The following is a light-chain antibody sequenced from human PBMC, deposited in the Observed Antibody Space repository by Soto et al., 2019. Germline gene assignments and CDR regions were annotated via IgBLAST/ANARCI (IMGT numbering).Light chain of an antibody. J-gene: IGKJ4*01. V-gene: IGKV3-11*01. CDR3: QQRSSWPLT. CDR1: QAVSKY. CDR2: DAS. Sequence: VLTQSPATLSLSPGERATLSCRASQAVSKYVAWYQHKPGQDPRLLIYDASNRATGVPFRFSGSGSGKDFTLTVSSLEIEDFAVYYCQQRSSWPLTLGGGTRWIS.